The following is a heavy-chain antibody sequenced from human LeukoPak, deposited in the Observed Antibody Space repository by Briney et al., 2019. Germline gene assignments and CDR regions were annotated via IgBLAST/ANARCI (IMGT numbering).Heavy chain of an antibody. D-gene: IGHD6-19*01. CDR3: ARDYSSGWYHAFDI. Sequence: ASVKVSCKASGYTFTSYGISWVRQAPGQGLEWMGWISAYNGNTNYAQKLQGRVTMTTDTSTSTTYMELRSLRSDDTAVYYCARDYSSGWYHAFDIWGQGTMVTVSS. J-gene: IGHJ3*02. CDR1: GYTFTSYG. V-gene: IGHV1-18*01. CDR2: ISAYNGNT.